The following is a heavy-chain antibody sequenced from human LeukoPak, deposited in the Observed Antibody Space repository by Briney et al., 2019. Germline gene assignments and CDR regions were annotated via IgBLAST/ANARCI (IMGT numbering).Heavy chain of an antibody. J-gene: IGHJ5*02. Sequence: PGRSLRLSCAASGFTFGDSAMHWVRQTPGKGLEWVSGISWNSDSIGHADSVKGRFTISRDNAKNSLYLQMNSLRTEDTALYYCAKGIYGSGTLGWFDPWGQGTLVTVSS. CDR2: ISWNSDSI. D-gene: IGHD3-10*01. CDR3: AKGIYGSGTLGWFDP. CDR1: GFTFGDSA. V-gene: IGHV3-9*01.